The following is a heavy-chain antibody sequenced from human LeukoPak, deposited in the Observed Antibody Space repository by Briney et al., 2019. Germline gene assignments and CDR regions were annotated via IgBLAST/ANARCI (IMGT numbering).Heavy chain of an antibody. CDR3: ARGYGSGSYYNALDAFDI. Sequence: ASVKVSCKASGYTFTSYGISWVRQAPGQGLEWLGWISVYNVNTNYAQKLQGRVTMTTDTSTSTAYMELRSLRSDDTAVYYCARGYGSGSYYNALDAFDIWGQGTMVTVSS. D-gene: IGHD3-10*01. V-gene: IGHV1-18*01. CDR1: GYTFTSYG. CDR2: ISVYNVNT. J-gene: IGHJ3*02.